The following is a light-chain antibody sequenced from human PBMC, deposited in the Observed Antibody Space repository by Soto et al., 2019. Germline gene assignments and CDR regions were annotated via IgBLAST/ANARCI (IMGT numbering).Light chain of an antibody. CDR3: QQYNNWPET. J-gene: IGKJ1*01. V-gene: IGKV3-15*01. Sequence: EIVLTQSPATLSLSPGERATLSCRATESLSSYLAWYQQKVGQAPRVLIYDASTRATGIPGRFSGSGSGTEFTLTISSLQSEDFAVYYCQQYNNWPETFGQGTKV. CDR2: DAS. CDR1: ESLSSY.